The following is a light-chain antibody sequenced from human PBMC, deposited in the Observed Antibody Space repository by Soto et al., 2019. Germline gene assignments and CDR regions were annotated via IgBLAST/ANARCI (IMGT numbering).Light chain of an antibody. CDR2: EAS. V-gene: IGKV1-5*03. CDR1: QSISSW. CDR3: QHDKSYSEA. Sequence: DIQMTQSPSTLSGSLGDRATITCRASQSISSWLAWYQQKPGQAPKLLIYEASTSTSGLPSRFSGSGSGTLSRITISSQLPDVFASYCWQHDKSYSEAFGQGTKVELK. J-gene: IGKJ1*01.